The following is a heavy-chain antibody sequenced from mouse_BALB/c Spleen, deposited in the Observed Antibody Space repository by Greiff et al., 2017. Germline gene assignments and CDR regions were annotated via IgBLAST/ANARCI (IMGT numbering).Heavy chain of an antibody. Sequence: VQLQQPGAELVKPGASVKMSCKASGYTFTSYWMHWVKQRPGQGLEWIGVIDPSDSYTSYNQKFKGKATLTVDTSSSTAYMQLSSLTSEDSAVYYCTRRGGFPWYFDVWGAGTTVTVSS. CDR3: TRRGGFPWYFDV. CDR1: GYTFTSYW. CDR2: IDPSDSYT. J-gene: IGHJ1*01. V-gene: IGHV1S127*01.